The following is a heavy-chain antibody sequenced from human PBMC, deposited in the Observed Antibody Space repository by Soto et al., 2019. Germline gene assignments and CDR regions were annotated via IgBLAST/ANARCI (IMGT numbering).Heavy chain of an antibody. Sequence: PGGSLRLSCAASGFTFSSFAMSWVRQAPGKGLEWVSGISGSGGSTYHADSVKGRFTISRDNSKNTLCLQMNSLRAEDTAVYYCAKLDLGYCSSTSCRAFDPWGQGTLVTVSS. V-gene: IGHV3-23*01. J-gene: IGHJ5*02. CDR1: GFTFSSFA. CDR3: AKLDLGYCSSTSCRAFDP. CDR2: ISGSGGST. D-gene: IGHD2-2*01.